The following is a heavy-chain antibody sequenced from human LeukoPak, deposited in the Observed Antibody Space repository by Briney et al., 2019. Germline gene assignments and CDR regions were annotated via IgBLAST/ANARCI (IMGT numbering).Heavy chain of an antibody. CDR1: GFTFKSFA. V-gene: IGHV3-23*01. CDR2: ISGGGGDYS. J-gene: IGHJ4*02. D-gene: IGHD3-3*01. Sequence: GGSLRLSCVGSGFTFKSFALTWVRQAPGKGLEWVSAISGGGGDYSYSADSVKGRFKISRDDSKNTVYLQMNSLRAEDTAVYYCAKLMFGFWSGSYYFDYWGQGTLVTVSS. CDR3: AKLMFGFWSGSYYFDY.